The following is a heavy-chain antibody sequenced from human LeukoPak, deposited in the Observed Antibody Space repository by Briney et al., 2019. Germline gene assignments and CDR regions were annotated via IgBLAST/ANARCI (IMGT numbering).Heavy chain of an antibody. CDR2: ISPYNGNT. V-gene: IGHV1-18*01. Sequence: GASVTVSCKASGGTFSSYAINWVRQAPGQGLEWMGWISPYNGNTDSPQNLQGRVTMTTDTSTSTAYMELRNLRSDDTAVYYCAKFSAYDSAAYYFDFWGQGTLVTVSS. CDR3: AKFSAYDSAAYYFDF. J-gene: IGHJ4*02. CDR1: GGTFSSYA. D-gene: IGHD5-12*01.